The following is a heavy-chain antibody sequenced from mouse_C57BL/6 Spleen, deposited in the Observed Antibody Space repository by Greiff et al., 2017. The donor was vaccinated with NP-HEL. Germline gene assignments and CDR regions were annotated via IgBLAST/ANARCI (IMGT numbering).Heavy chain of an antibody. Sequence: VHLVESDAELVKPGASVKISCKVSGYTFTDHTIHWMKQRPEQGLEWIGYIYPRDGSTKYNEKFKGKATLTADKSSSTAYMQLNSLTSEDSAVYFCAREGIYYGNYGGSFDYWGQGTTLTVSS. CDR2: IYPRDGST. J-gene: IGHJ2*01. CDR3: AREGIYYGNYGGSFDY. D-gene: IGHD2-1*01. V-gene: IGHV1-78*01. CDR1: GYTFTDHT.